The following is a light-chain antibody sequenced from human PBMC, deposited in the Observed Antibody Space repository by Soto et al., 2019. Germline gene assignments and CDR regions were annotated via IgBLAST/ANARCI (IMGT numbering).Light chain of an antibody. J-gene: IGKJ1*01. CDR2: GAF. CDR3: QQYNDWPLT. CDR1: QSVSSN. V-gene: IGKV3-15*01. Sequence: EIGMTQSPATLSVSQGDRATLSCRASQSVSSNLAWYQQKPGQAPSLLIYGAFTRSTGIPARFSGTGSGTEFTLTISSLQSEDFALYYCQQYNDWPLTFGQGTKVDI.